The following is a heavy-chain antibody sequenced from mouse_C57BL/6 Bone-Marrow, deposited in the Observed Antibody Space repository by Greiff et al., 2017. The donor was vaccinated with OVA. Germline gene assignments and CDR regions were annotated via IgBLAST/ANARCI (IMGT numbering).Heavy chain of an antibody. CDR2: ISSGGDYI. Sequence: EVMLVESGEGLVKPGGSLKLSCAASGFTFSSYAMSWVRQTPEKRLEWVAYISSGGDYIYYADTVKGRFTISRDNARNTLYLQMSSLKSEDTAMYYCTRDYYSTYRYYFDYWGQGTTLTVSS. J-gene: IGHJ2*01. D-gene: IGHD2-5*01. CDR3: TRDYYSTYRYYFDY. CDR1: GFTFSSYA. V-gene: IGHV5-9-1*02.